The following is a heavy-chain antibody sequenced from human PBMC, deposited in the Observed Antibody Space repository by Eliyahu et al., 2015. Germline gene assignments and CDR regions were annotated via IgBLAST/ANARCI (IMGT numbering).Heavy chain of an antibody. CDR1: GFXFDNYA. Sequence: ELQLVQSGGGLVQPGGSLRLSCEAXGFXFDNYAMTWVRQAPGKGLEWVSTISVSGGSPYYADSVRGRFTISRDNSKNTLYLQMSSLRAEDTAVYYCAKGGFGSKSAFDFWGQGTMVTVSS. CDR3: AKGGFGSKSAFDF. CDR2: ISVSGGSP. J-gene: IGHJ3*01. D-gene: IGHD3-10*01. V-gene: IGHV3-23*04.